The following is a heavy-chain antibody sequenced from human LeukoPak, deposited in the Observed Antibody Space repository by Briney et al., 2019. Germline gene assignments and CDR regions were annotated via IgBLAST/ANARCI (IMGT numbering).Heavy chain of an antibody. CDR3: VRVTGEAPDWFDP. V-gene: IGHV3-21*01. CDR1: GFTFSSYS. D-gene: IGHD3-10*01. J-gene: IGHJ5*02. CDR2: NSSSGSNI. Sequence: GGSLRLSCAASGFTFSSYSMNWVRQAPGKGLEWVSSNSSSGSNIYYADSVKGRFTISTDNAKNSLYLQMNSMRAEDTAVYFCVRVTGEAPDWFDPWGQGTLVTVSS.